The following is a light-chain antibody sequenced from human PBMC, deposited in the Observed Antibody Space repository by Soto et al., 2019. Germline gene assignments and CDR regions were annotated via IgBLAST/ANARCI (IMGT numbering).Light chain of an antibody. V-gene: IGLV1-40*01. Sequence: QSVLTQPPSVSGAPGQRVTISCSGTSSNIGADYDVHWYQQLPGTAPKLLIFDYSIRPSGVPDRFSASKSGTSASLAITGLQAEDEADYYCQVWDVDSDHVVFGGGTKLTVL. CDR2: DYS. CDR3: QVWDVDSDHVV. CDR1: SSNIGADYD. J-gene: IGLJ2*01.